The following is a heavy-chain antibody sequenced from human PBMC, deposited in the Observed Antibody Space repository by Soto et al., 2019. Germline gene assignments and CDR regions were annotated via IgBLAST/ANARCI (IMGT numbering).Heavy chain of an antibody. V-gene: IGHV3-33*01. CDR1: GFTFSSYG. CDR2: IWYDGSNK. J-gene: IGHJ4*02. D-gene: IGHD2-2*01. CDR3: ARDSYCSSTSCPFDY. Sequence: GGSLRLSCAASGFTFSSYGMHWVRQAPGKGLEWVAVIWYDGSNKYYADSVKGRFTISRDNSKNTLYLQMNCLRAEDTAVYYCARDSYCSSTSCPFDYWGQGTLVTVSS.